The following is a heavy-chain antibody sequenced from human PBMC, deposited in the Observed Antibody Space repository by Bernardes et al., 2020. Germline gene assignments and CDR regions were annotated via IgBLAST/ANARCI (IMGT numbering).Heavy chain of an antibody. V-gene: IGHV3-23*01. CDR1: GFTFSSYA. CDR3: AKDTPNPYYYDSSGYSYDGNDY. Sequence: GGSLRLSCAASGFTFSSYAMSWVRQAPGKGLEWVSAISGSGGSTYYADSVKGRFTISRDNSKNTLYLQMNSLRAEDTAVYYCAKDTPNPYYYDSSGYSYDGNDYWGQGTLVTVSS. J-gene: IGHJ4*02. D-gene: IGHD3-22*01. CDR2: ISGSGGST.